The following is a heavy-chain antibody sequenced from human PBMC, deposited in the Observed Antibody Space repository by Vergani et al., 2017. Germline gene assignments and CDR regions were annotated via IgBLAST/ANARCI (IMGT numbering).Heavy chain of an antibody. CDR1: GGSISSGGYY. D-gene: IGHD3-3*01. Sequence: QVQLQESGPGLVKPSQTLSLTCTVSGGSISSGGYYWSWIRPHPGKGLEWIGYIYYSGSTYYNPALKSRVTISVDTSKNQFSLKLSSVTAADTAVYYCASSSHYDFWSGYVQGSFGYWGQGTLVTVSS. J-gene: IGHJ4*02. CDR3: ASSSHYDFWSGYVQGSFGY. V-gene: IGHV4-31*03. CDR2: IYYSGST.